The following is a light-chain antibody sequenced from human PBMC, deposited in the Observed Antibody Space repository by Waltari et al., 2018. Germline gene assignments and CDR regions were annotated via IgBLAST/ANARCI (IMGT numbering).Light chain of an antibody. V-gene: IGLV1-44*01. CDR3: ATWDNSLEGWL. Sequence: QSVLTQPPSASGTPGQSIIISCSSTRNIVHWFQQVPGAAPKLLIFSDDQRPSGVPARFSGSRSGTSASLAISGLHSEDEADYYCATWDNSLEGWLFGGGTKVTV. CDR2: SDD. J-gene: IGLJ2*01. CDR1: RNI.